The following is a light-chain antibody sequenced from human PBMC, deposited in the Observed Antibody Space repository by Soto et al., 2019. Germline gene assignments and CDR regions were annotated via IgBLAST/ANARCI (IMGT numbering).Light chain of an antibody. CDR1: QSISSY. J-gene: IGKJ4*01. CDR3: QQSYRTPI. V-gene: IGKV1-39*01. Sequence: IHVPPSPSSLSGSVATEGQIAFRASQSISSYLNWYQQKPGKAPKLLIYAASSLQSGVPSRFSGRGPQTDCTVTISSLHPDDFAPYYRQQSYRTPIFGGGTKVDIK. CDR2: AAS.